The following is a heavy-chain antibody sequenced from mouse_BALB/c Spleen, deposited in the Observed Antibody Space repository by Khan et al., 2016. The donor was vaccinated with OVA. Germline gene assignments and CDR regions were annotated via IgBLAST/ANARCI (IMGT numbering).Heavy chain of an antibody. CDR1: GFTFSTYA. D-gene: IGHD1-3*01. Sequence: EVELVESGGGLVKPGGSLKLSCAASGFTFSTYAMSWVRQTPEKRLEWVATISSDGDYTYYPDNVTGRFTISRDNAKNTLYLQMSSLRSEDTAMYYCARSPYGSSAYWGQGTLVTVSA. V-gene: IGHV5-9-3*01. J-gene: IGHJ3*01. CDR3: ARSPYGSSAY. CDR2: ISSDGDYT.